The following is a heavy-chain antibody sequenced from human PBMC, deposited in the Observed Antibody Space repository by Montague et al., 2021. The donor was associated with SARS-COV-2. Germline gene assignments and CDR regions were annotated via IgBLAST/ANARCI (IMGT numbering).Heavy chain of an antibody. CDR1: GFTFDDHG. CDR3: VKDSTYYYGSGRLDL. CDR2: ITWNGGST. V-gene: IGHV3-9*01. J-gene: IGHJ5*02. D-gene: IGHD3-10*01. Sequence: SLRLSCAASGFTFDDHGMHWVRQAPGKGLEWVSGITWNGGSTGYLDSVKGRFTISRDNAKNFLFLQMNSLRVDDTAFYCCVKDSTYYYGSGRLDLWGQGTLVTVSS.